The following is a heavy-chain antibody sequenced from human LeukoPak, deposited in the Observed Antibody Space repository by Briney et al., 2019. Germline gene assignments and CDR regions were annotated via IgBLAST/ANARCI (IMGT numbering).Heavy chain of an antibody. CDR1: GFTFSNYW. CDR3: ARDPYSGAYYGDH. D-gene: IGHD3-3*01. V-gene: IGHV3-74*01. J-gene: IGHJ4*02. Sequence: GSLRLSCAASGFTFSNYWMHWVRQAPGKGLVWVSRIDSDGSTTSYADSVKGRFTISRDNAKNTLYLQVNSLRADDTAVYYCARDPYSGAYYGDHWGQGTLVTVSS. CDR2: IDSDGSTT.